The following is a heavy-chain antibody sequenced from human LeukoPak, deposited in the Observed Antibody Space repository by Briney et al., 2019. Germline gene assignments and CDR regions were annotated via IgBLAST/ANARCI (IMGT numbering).Heavy chain of an antibody. Sequence: PGGSLRLSCAASGFTFDSYWMSWAREATGKGLEWVANIKEDGSEKYYVGSVKGRFTISRDNAKNSVYLQMKSLRAEDTAMYYCAREIGSAARGRWGQGTLVIVS. CDR1: GFTFDSYW. D-gene: IGHD6-13*01. CDR3: AREIGSAARGR. CDR2: IKEDGSEK. V-gene: IGHV3-7*05. J-gene: IGHJ4*02.